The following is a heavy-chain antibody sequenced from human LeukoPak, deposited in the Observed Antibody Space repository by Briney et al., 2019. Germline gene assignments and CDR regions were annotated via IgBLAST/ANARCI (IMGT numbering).Heavy chain of an antibody. V-gene: IGHV3-23*01. J-gene: IGHJ5*02. CDR2: ISGSGGST. CDR3: AKGGAEKYNWFDP. CDR1: GLIFSSDG. Sequence: GGSLRLSCGASGLIFSSDGMSWVRQAPGKGLEWVSAISGSGGSTFYADSVKGRFTISRDNSKNTLYLQMNSLRAEDTAVCYCAKGGAEKYNWFDPWGQGTLVTVSS. D-gene: IGHD1-26*01.